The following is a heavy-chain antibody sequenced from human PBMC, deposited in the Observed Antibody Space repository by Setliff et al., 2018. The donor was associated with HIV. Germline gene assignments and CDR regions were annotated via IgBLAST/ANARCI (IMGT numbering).Heavy chain of an antibody. V-gene: IGHV1-8*02. Sequence: GASVKVSCKTSGYTFVHFDIDWVRHAPGQGLEWIGWMTPLTASTGYSRKFQGRVTLTRDLSTGTAYMELNSLISNDPAVYYCARAPARANGVFDFWGRGSLVTV. J-gene: IGHJ4*01. CDR2: MTPLTAST. CDR3: ARAPARANGVFDF. D-gene: IGHD2-8*01. CDR1: GYTFVHFD.